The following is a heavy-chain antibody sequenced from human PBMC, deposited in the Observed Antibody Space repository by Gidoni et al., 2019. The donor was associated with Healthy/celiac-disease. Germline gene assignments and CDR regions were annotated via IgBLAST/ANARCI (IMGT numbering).Heavy chain of an antibody. CDR1: GFTFSSYS. D-gene: IGHD2-2*03. CDR3: ARTMMDSHYYYYMDV. J-gene: IGHJ6*03. CDR2: ISSSSSYI. V-gene: IGHV3-21*01. Sequence: EVQLVESGGGLVKPGGSLRLSCAASGFTFSSYSMNWVRQAPGKGLEWVSSISSSSSYIYYADSVKGRFTISRDNAKNSLYLQMNSLRAEDTAVYYCARTMMDSHYYYYMDVWGKGTTVTVSS.